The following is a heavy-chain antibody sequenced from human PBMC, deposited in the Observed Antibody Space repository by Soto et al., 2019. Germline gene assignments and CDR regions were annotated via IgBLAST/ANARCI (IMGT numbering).Heavy chain of an antibody. Sequence: EVQLVESGGGLVKPGGSLRLSCAASGFTFSSYSMNWVRQAPGKGLEWVSTISGNSNYIYYADSVKGRFTISRDNAKNSLFLQMNSLRAEVTAVYYCTRSMGFCSSASCYPHWFDPWGQGTLVTVSS. J-gene: IGHJ5*02. CDR3: TRSMGFCSSASCYPHWFDP. D-gene: IGHD2-2*01. CDR1: GFTFSSYS. V-gene: IGHV3-21*01. CDR2: ISGNSNYI.